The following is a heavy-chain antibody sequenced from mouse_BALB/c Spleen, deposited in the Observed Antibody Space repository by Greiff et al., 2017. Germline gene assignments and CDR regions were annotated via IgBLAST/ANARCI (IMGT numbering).Heavy chain of an antibody. CDR3: ASITTDDY. CDR2: ISSGGSYT. D-gene: IGHD1-2*01. V-gene: IGHV5-9-3*01. CDR1: GFTFSSYA. Sequence: EVKVEESGGGLVKPGGSLKLSCAASGFTFSSYAMSWVRQTPEKRLEWVATISSGGSYTYYPDSVKGRFTISRDNAKNTLYLQMSSLRSEDTAMYYCASITTDDYWGQGTTLTVSS. J-gene: IGHJ2*01.